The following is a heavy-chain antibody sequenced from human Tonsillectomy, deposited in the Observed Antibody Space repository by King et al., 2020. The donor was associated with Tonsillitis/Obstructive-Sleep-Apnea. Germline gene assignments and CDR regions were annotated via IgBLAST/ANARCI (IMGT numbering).Heavy chain of an antibody. CDR3: ANRNYYGSGSYFYYFDY. Sequence: VQLVESGGDLVQPGGSLRLSCAASGLTFSNYAMSWVRQAPGKGLEWVSAISGNGGSTYYADSVKGRFTISRDNSKNTPYLQMNSLRAEDTAVYYCANRNYYGSGSYFYYFDYWGQGTLVTVSS. V-gene: IGHV3-23*04. CDR1: GLTFSNYA. J-gene: IGHJ4*02. CDR2: ISGNGGST. D-gene: IGHD3-10*01.